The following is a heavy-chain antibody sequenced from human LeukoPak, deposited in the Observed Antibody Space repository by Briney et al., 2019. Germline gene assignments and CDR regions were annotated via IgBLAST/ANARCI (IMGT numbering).Heavy chain of an antibody. D-gene: IGHD2-2*02. CDR1: GYTFTSYG. CDR2: ISAYNGNT. Sequence: ASVKVSCKASGYTFTSYGISWVRQAPGQGLEWMGWISAYNGNTNCAQKLQGRVTMTTDTSTSTAYMELRSLRSDDTAVYYCARDHQDTVVVPAAIGYYYYYYMDVWGKGTTVTVSS. J-gene: IGHJ6*03. CDR3: ARDHQDTVVVPAAIGYYYYYYMDV. V-gene: IGHV1-18*01.